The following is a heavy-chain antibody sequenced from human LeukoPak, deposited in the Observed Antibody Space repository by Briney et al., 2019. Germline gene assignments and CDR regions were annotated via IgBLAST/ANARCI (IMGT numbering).Heavy chain of an antibody. D-gene: IGHD1-26*01. V-gene: IGHV4-59*01. CDR2: IYYSGST. CDR1: GGSISSYY. Sequence: PSETLSLTCTVSGGSISSYYWSWIRQPPGKGLEWIGYIYYSGSTSYNPSLKSRVTISVDTSKNQFSLKLSSVTAADTAVYYCARGYSGSYGRFDYWGQGTLVTVSS. J-gene: IGHJ4*02. CDR3: ARGYSGSYGRFDY.